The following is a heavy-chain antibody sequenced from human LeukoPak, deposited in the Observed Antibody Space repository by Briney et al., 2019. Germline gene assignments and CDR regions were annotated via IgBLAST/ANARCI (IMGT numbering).Heavy chain of an antibody. CDR3: ARATDEYQLLGDAFDI. CDR2: IYYSGST. CDR1: GGYISSYY. J-gene: IGHJ3*02. D-gene: IGHD2-2*01. V-gene: IGHV4-59*01. Sequence: SETLFLNCTVPGGYISSYYWGWIRQPPGKVLEMIGHIYYSGSTNYNPSLKGRVTISVDTSKNQFSLKLSSVTAADTAVYYCARATDEYQLLGDAFDIWGQGTMVTVSS.